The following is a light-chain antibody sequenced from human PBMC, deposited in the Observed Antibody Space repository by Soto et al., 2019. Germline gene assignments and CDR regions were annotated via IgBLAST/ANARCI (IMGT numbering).Light chain of an antibody. CDR1: QSVSSY. CDR2: GAS. CDR3: QQYGSSGT. V-gene: IGKV3-20*01. Sequence: EIVLTQSPGTLSLSPGERATLSCRTSQSVSSYLAWYQQKPGRAPRLLIYGASNRATGIPDRFSGSGSGTDFTLTISRLEPEDFAVYYCQQYGSSGTFGQGTKVDIK. J-gene: IGKJ1*01.